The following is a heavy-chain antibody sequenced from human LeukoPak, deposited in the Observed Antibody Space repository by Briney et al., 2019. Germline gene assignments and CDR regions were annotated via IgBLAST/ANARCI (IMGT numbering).Heavy chain of an antibody. D-gene: IGHD3-3*01. CDR2: IYYSGST. CDR3: ASVTYDFWSGYSGDYYYGMDV. V-gene: IGHV4-59*01. Sequence: SETLSLTCTVSGGSISSYYWSWIRQPPGKGLEWIGYIYYSGSTNYNPSLKSRVTISVDTSKNQFSLKLSSVTAADTAVYYCASVTYDFWSGYSGDYYYGMDVWGQGTTVTVSS. CDR1: GGSISSYY. J-gene: IGHJ6*02.